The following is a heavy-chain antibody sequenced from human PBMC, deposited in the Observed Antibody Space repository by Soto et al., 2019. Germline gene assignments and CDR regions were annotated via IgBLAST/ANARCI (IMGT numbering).Heavy chain of an antibody. J-gene: IGHJ3*02. CDR3: AREVYYYGSGSYRSGYAFDI. CDR1: GFTFSSYA. V-gene: IGHV3-21*01. D-gene: IGHD3-10*01. CDR2: ISSSSTYI. Sequence: RGSLRLSCAASGFTFSSYAMSWVRQAPGKGLEWVSSISSSSTYIYYTDSVKGRFTISRDNAKNSLYLQMNSLRAEDTAVYYCAREVYYYGSGSYRSGYAFDIWGQGTMVTVSS.